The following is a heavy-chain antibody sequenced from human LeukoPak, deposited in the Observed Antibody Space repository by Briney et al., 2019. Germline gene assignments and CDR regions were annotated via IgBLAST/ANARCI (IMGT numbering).Heavy chain of an antibody. CDR3: ARGAGATYYYYYMDV. CDR1: GYTFTSYD. Sequence: GASVKVSFKASGYTFTSYDINWVRQATGQGLEWMGWMNPNSGNTGYAQKFQGRVTMTRNTSISTAYMELSSLRSEDTAVYYCARGAGATYYYYYMDVWGKGTTVPVSS. V-gene: IGHV1-8*01. CDR2: MNPNSGNT. J-gene: IGHJ6*03.